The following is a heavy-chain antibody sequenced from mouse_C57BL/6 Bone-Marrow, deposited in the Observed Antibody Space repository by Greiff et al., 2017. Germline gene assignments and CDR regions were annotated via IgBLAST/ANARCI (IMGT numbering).Heavy chain of an antibody. CDR2: IDPENGDT. CDR1: GFNIKDDY. J-gene: IGHJ3*01. V-gene: IGHV14-4*01. CDR3: TTGDYYGSSAWFAY. Sequence: VQLQQSGAELVRPGASVKLSCTASGFNIKDDYMHWVKQRPEQGLEWIGWIDPENGDTEYASKFQGKATITADTSSITAYLQLSSLTSEDTAVYYCTTGDYYGSSAWFAYWGQGTLVTVSA. D-gene: IGHD1-1*01.